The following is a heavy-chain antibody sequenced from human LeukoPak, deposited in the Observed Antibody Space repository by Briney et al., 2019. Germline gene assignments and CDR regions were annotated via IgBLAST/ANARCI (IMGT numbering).Heavy chain of an antibody. CDR1: GFTFSTYS. J-gene: IGHJ4*02. Sequence: PGGSLRLSCAASGFTFSTYSMNWVRQAPGMGLEWVSSISSGSSYMYYADSLKGRVTISRDNTKNSLYLQMNSLGAEDTAVYYCARGRGSGLTTVDFDYWGQGNLVTVSS. V-gene: IGHV3-21*01. CDR3: ARGRGSGLTTVDFDY. CDR2: ISSGSSYM. D-gene: IGHD6-19*01.